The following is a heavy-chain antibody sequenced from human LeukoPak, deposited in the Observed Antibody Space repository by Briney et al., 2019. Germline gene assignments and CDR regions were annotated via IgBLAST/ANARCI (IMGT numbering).Heavy chain of an antibody. CDR2: ISWDGGST. CDR1: VLTLDDYT. Sequence: GGSLRLSCAASVLTLDDYTMHWVRQAPGKGLEWVSLISWDGGSTYYADSVKGRFTISRDNSKNSLYLQMNSLRTEDTALYYCAGATVDAFDIWGQGTMVTVSS. CDR3: AGATVDAFDI. V-gene: IGHV3-43*01. D-gene: IGHD1-26*01. J-gene: IGHJ3*02.